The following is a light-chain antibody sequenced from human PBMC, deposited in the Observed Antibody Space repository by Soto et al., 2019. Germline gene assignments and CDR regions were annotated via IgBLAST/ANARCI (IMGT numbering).Light chain of an antibody. V-gene: IGKV3-15*01. J-gene: IGKJ4*01. CDR1: QGIGDT. CDR3: QHYVTWPLT. CDR2: DTS. Sequence: EIVMTXSPXXXSVSPGEGATLSCRASQGIGDTLAWYQQKPGQTPRLLIYDTSIRATGVPARFSGSRSGAEFTLTISSLQSEDFAVYYCQHYVTWPLTFGGGTKVESK.